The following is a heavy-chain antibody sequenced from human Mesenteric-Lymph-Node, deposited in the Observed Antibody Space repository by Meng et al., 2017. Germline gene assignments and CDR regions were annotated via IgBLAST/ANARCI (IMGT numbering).Heavy chain of an antibody. D-gene: IGHD4-11*01. CDR2: INHSGST. CDR3: ARGRNSNYRSLRRFDY. CDR1: GGSFSGYY. Sequence: GSLRLSCAVYGGSFSGYYWSWIRQPPGKGLEWIGEINHSGSTNYNPSLKSRVTISVDTSKNQFPLKLSSVTAADTAVYYCARGRNSNYRSLRRFDYWGQGTLVTVSS. V-gene: IGHV4-34*01. J-gene: IGHJ4*02.